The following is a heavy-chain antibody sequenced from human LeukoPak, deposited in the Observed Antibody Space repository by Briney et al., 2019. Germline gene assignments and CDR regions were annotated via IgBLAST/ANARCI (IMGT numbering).Heavy chain of an antibody. CDR3: VRDLMGSGATTAYLHH. CDR1: GFTFSDYS. V-gene: IGHV3-21*01. J-gene: IGHJ1*01. CDR2: ISRRSRHV. Sequence: GGSLRLSCTASGFTFSDYSMNWVRQAPGKGLELVSSISRRSRHVYYAGSVKGRFTVSRDNAKNSLYLQMNSLRAEDMAVYFCVRDLMGSGATTAYLHHWGQGTLVTVSS. D-gene: IGHD4/OR15-4a*01.